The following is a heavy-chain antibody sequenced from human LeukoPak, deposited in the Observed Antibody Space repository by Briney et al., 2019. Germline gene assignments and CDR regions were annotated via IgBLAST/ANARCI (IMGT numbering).Heavy chain of an antibody. J-gene: IGHJ4*02. V-gene: IGHV4-34*01. D-gene: IGHD7-27*01. CDR3: ASMNWGSPFDY. CDR2: INHSRST. Sequence: SETLSLTCAVYGGSFSGYYWSWIRQPPGKGLEWIGEINHSRSTNYNPSLKSRVTISVDTSKNQFSLKLSSVTAADTAVYYCASMNWGSPFDYWGQGTLVTVSS. CDR1: GGSFSGYY.